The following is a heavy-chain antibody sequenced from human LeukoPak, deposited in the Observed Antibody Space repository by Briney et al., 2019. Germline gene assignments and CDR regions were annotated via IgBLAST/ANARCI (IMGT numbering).Heavy chain of an antibody. CDR2: IYYSGST. D-gene: IGHD2-2*01. CDR1: GGSISSYY. CDR3: ARRSEYQLPTRSIYYYYYMDV. J-gene: IGHJ6*03. Sequence: SEXLSLTCTVSGGSISSYYWSWIRQPPGKGLEWIGYIYYSGSTNYNPSLKSRVTISVDTSKNQFSLKLSSVTAADTAVYYCARRSEYQLPTRSIYYYYYMDVWGKGTTVTVSS. V-gene: IGHV4-59*01.